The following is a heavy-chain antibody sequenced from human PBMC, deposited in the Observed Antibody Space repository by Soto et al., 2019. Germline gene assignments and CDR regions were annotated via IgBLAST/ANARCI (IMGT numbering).Heavy chain of an antibody. CDR2: FDPEDGET. Sequence: ASVKVSCKVSGYTLTELSMHWVRQAPGKGLEWMGGFDPEDGETIYAQKFQGRVTMTEDTSTDTAYMELSSLRSEDAAVYYCATDSGVSGYSFYFDAFDIWGQGTMVTVSS. V-gene: IGHV1-24*01. J-gene: IGHJ3*02. CDR3: ATDSGVSGYSFYFDAFDI. D-gene: IGHD5-12*01. CDR1: GYTLTELS.